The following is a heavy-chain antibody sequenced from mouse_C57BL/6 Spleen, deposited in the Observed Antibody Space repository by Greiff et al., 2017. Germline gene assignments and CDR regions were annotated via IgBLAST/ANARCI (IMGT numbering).Heavy chain of an antibody. Sequence: QVQLQQPGAELVKPGASVKMSCKASGYTFTSYWITWVKQRPGQGLEWIGDISPGSGSTNYNEQFKSKATLTVDTSSSTADMQLSSLTSEDSAVYYCARNDYDGAWLAYWGQGTLVTVSA. CDR3: ARNDYDGAWLAY. CDR1: GYTFTSYW. CDR2: ISPGSGST. J-gene: IGHJ3*01. D-gene: IGHD2-4*01. V-gene: IGHV1-55*01.